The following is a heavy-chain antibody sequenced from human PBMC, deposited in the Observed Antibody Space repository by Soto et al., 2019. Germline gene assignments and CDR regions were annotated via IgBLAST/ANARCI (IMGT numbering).Heavy chain of an antibody. CDR1: GFTFSSYG. D-gene: IGHD3-9*01. Sequence: QVQLVESGGGVVQPGRSLRLSCAASGFTFSSYGMHWVRQAPGKGLEWVAVIWYDGSNKYYADSVKGRFTISRDNSKNTLYLQMNSLSAEDTAVYYCARSYYDILTGYLNWYFDLWGRGTLVTVSS. J-gene: IGHJ2*01. V-gene: IGHV3-33*01. CDR2: IWYDGSNK. CDR3: ARSYYDILTGYLNWYFDL.